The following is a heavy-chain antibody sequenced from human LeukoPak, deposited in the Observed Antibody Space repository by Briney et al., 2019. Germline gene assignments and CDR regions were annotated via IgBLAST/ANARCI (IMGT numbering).Heavy chain of an antibody. J-gene: IGHJ4*02. CDR1: GGSISSGGYY. CDR2: IYYSGST. V-gene: IGHV4-31*03. D-gene: IGHD3-10*01. CDR3: ARRPYGSGSSPFDY. Sequence: SQTLSLTCTVSGGSISSGGYYWSWIRQHPGKGLEWIGYIYYSGSTYYNPSLKSRVTISVDTSKNQFSLKLRSATAADTAVYYCARRPYGSGSSPFDYWGQGTLVTVSS.